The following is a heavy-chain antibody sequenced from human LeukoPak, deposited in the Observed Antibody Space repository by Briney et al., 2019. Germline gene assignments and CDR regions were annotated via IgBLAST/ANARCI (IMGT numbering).Heavy chain of an antibody. Sequence: PGGALRLSCAASGFAVSTNFMSWVRQAPGKGLEWVSLIYDNGGTYYGDSVEGRFTISRDNSKNTLYLQMNSLRAEDTAVYYCARDATAQQLIHYFDYWGQGTLVTVSS. D-gene: IGHD6-13*01. J-gene: IGHJ4*02. CDR2: IYDNGGT. V-gene: IGHV3-53*01. CDR1: GFAVSTNF. CDR3: ARDATAQQLIHYFDY.